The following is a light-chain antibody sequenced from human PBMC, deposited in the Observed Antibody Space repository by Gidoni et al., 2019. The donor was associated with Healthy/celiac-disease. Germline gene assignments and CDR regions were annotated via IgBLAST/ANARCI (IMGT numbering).Light chain of an antibody. Sequence: DIQMTQSPSTLSASVGDRVTIPCRASQSISSWLAWYQQKPGKAPKLLIYKASSLESGVPSRFSGSGSGTEFTLTISSLQPDDFATYYCQQYNTIFRTFGQXTKVEIK. CDR2: KAS. CDR3: QQYNTIFRT. J-gene: IGKJ1*01. CDR1: QSISSW. V-gene: IGKV1-5*03.